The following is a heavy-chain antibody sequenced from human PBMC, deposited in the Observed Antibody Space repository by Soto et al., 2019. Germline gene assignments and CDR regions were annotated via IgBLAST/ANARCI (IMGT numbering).Heavy chain of an antibody. D-gene: IGHD6-19*01. V-gene: IGHV3-74*01. CDR1: GFTFSSYW. Sequence: GESLRISCAASGFTFSSYWMHWVRQAPGKGLVWVSRINSDGSSTSYADSVKGRFTISRDNAKNTLYLQMNSRRAEDTAVYYCARVAGGQWLNYYYYYMDVWGKGTTVTVSS. CDR3: ARVAGGQWLNYYYYYMDV. CDR2: INSDGSST. J-gene: IGHJ6*03.